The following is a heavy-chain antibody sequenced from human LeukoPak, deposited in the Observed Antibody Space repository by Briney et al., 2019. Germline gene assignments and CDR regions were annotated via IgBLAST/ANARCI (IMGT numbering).Heavy chain of an antibody. CDR3: ARGTGWFDP. D-gene: IGHD1-14*01. Sequence: SETLSLACSVSGYSISISYYWGWIRQPPGKGLQWIGSIYHTGSTYYNPSLKSRVTISVDTSKNQFSLKLGSVTAADTAVYYCARGTGWFDPWGQGTLVTVSS. J-gene: IGHJ5*02. CDR1: GYSISISYY. V-gene: IGHV4-38-2*02. CDR2: IYHTGST.